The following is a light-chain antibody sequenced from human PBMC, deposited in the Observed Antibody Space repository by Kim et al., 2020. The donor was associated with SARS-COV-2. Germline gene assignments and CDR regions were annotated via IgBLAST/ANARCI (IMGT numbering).Light chain of an antibody. Sequence: ATLSCKSSQTILYNSNNKNYLAWYQQKPGQPPKLLIYWASTRESGVPDRFTGSGSGTDFTLTISSLQAEDVAVYYCQQYYTPPITFGQGTRLEIK. J-gene: IGKJ5*01. V-gene: IGKV4-1*01. CDR1: QTILYNSNNKNY. CDR2: WAS. CDR3: QQYYTPPIT.